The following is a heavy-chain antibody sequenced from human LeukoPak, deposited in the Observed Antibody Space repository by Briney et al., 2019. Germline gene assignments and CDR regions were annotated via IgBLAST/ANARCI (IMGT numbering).Heavy chain of an antibody. D-gene: IGHD6-13*01. CDR2: IYHSGST. CDR3: ARGTATEGDAFDL. V-gene: IGHV4-34*01. Sequence: KPSETLSLTCAVYNGSFTGYYWSWIRQPPGEGLEWLGEIYHSGSTNYNPSLKSRFTISIDTSKNQFSLRLTSVTAADTAFYYCARGTATEGDAFDLWGQGTMVTVS. CDR1: NGSFTGYY. J-gene: IGHJ3*01.